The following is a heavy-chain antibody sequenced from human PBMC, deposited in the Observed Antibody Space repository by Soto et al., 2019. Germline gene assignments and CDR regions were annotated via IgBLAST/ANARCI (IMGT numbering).Heavy chain of an antibody. CDR1: GYTFTSYD. Sequence: GASVKVSCKASGYTFTSYDINWVRQATGQGLEWMGWMNPNSGNTGYAQKFQGRVTMTRDTSISTAYMELSSLRSEDTAVYYCARAWGGYSYGLDAFDIWGQGTMVTVSS. J-gene: IGHJ3*02. CDR2: MNPNSGNT. D-gene: IGHD5-18*01. CDR3: ARAWGGYSYGLDAFDI. V-gene: IGHV1-8*01.